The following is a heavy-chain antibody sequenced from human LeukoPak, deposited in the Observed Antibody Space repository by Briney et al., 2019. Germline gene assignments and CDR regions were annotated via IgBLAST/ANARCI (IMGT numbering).Heavy chain of an antibody. CDR2: TYPGDSDT. V-gene: IGHV5-51*01. CDR3: ARQGDYGDQGYYYYGMDV. J-gene: IGHJ6*02. Sequence: GESLKISCKGSGYSFTSYWIGWVRQMPGKGLEWMGITYPGDSDTRYSPSFQGQVTISADKSISTAYLQWSSLKASDTAMYYCARQGDYGDQGYYYYGMDVWGQGTTVTVSS. D-gene: IGHD4-17*01. CDR1: GYSFTSYW.